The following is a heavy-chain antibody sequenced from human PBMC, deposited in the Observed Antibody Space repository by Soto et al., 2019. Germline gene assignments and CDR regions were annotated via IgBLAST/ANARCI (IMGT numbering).Heavy chain of an antibody. V-gene: IGHV3-48*03. CDR3: ARTANIEAVHYYGMDV. J-gene: IGHJ6*02. D-gene: IGHD2-15*01. Sequence: SGGSLRLSFIGSVFAFRDYEMNWGRQAPGKGLEWIAYISRGAFTINYAAPVKGRFTISADNAKNSVYLQMHSLRDADAAVYYCARTANIEAVHYYGMDVWGQGTTVTVSS. CDR1: VFAFRDYE. CDR2: ISRGAFTI.